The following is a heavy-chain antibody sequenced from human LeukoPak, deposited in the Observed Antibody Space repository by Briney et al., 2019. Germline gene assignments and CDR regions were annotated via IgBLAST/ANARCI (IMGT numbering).Heavy chain of an antibody. D-gene: IGHD2-2*01. J-gene: IGHJ6*02. CDR3: ARGSPSIVVVPAAMGEDYYYYYGMDV. Sequence: ASVKVSCKASGYTFTGYYMHWVRQAPGQGLEWMGWINPNSGGTNYAQKFQGRVTMTRDTSISTAYMELSRLRSDDTAVYYCARGSPSIVVVPAAMGEDYYYYYGMDVWGQGTTVTVSS. CDR2: INPNSGGT. V-gene: IGHV1-2*02. CDR1: GYTFTGYY.